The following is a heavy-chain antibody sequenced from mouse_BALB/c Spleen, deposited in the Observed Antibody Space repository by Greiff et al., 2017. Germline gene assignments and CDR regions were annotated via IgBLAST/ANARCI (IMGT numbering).Heavy chain of an antibody. CDR3: AREGDDYVDGAWFAY. D-gene: IGHD2-4*01. CDR2: IDPYNGGT. J-gene: IGHJ3*01. CDR1: GYSFTDYN. Sequence: VQLQQPGAELVKPGASVKVSCKASGYSFTDYNMYWVKQSHGKSLEWIGYIDPYNGGTSYNQKFKGKATLTVDKSSSTAFMHLNSLTSEDSAVYYCAREGDDYVDGAWFAYWGQGTLVTVSA. V-gene: IGHV1S135*01.